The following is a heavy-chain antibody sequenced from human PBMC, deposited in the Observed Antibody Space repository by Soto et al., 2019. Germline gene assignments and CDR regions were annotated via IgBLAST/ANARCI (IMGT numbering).Heavy chain of an antibody. CDR1: GGTFSSYT. V-gene: IGHV1-69*04. CDR3: ARDVSGVPAAPGN. Sequence: ASVKVSCKASGGTFSSYTISWVRQAPGQGLEWMGRIIPILGIANYAQKFQGRVTITADKSTSTAYMELSSLRSEDTAVYYCARDVSGVPAAPGNWGQGTLVTVSS. J-gene: IGHJ4*02. D-gene: IGHD2-2*01. CDR2: IIPILGIA.